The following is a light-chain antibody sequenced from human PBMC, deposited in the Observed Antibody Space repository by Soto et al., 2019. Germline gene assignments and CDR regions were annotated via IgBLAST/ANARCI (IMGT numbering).Light chain of an antibody. CDR2: DNN. J-gene: IGLJ2*01. CDR3: GTWDTSLSAVL. Sequence: QSVLTQPPSVSAAPGQKVTISFSGSSSNIGNNYVSWYQQFPGTAPKLLIYDNNQRPSGIPDRFSGSKSGTSATLDITGLQTGDEADYFCGTWDTSLSAVLFGGGTKRTVL. V-gene: IGLV1-51*01. CDR1: SSNIGNNY.